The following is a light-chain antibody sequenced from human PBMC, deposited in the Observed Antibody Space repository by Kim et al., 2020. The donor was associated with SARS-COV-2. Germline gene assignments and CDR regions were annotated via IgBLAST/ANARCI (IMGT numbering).Light chain of an antibody. V-gene: IGKV2-28*01. CDR3: MQSLESPLT. Sequence: PASISCRSSRSLLHRNGNYYLQWYLQKPGQSPQLLIYLGTNRASGVPGRFSGSASGTHFTLRISRVEAEDVAVYYCMQSLESPLTFGGGTKVDIK. J-gene: IGKJ4*01. CDR2: LGT. CDR1: RSLLHRNGNYY.